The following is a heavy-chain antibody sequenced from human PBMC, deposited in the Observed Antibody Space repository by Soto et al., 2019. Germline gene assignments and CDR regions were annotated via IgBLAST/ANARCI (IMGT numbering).Heavy chain of an antibody. CDR3: ARDRDAFYTH. D-gene: IGHD3-16*01. V-gene: IGHV1-18*01. Sequence: ASVEVSCKASGYTFNNYGVSWVRQAPGQGLEWMGWIGAYHGNTNYAEKFKGRVTLTTDTSTTTAYMELTSLDSDDTAVYYCARDRDAFYTHWGQGTLVTVS. CDR1: GYTFNNYG. J-gene: IGHJ4*02. CDR2: IGAYHGNT.